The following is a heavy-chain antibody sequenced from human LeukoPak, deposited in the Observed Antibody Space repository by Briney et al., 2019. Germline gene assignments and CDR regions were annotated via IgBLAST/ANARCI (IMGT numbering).Heavy chain of an antibody. CDR1: GFTFSSYA. J-gene: IGHJ4*02. CDR3: ARDHFQLQNYYFDY. V-gene: IGHV3-30-3*01. CDR2: ISYDGSNK. Sequence: GGSLRLSCAASGFTFSSYAMHWVRQAPGKGLEWVAVISYDGSNKYYADSVKGRFTISRDNSKNTLYLQMNSLRAEDTAVYYCARDHFQLQNYYFDYWGQGTLVTVSS. D-gene: IGHD2-2*01.